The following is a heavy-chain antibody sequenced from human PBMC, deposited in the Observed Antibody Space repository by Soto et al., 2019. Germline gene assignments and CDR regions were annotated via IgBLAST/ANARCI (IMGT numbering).Heavy chain of an antibody. CDR2: MNPNSGNT. Sequence: QAQLVQSGAEVKKPGASVKVSCKASGYTFTGYDINWVRQATGQGLEWMGWMNPNSGNTGYAQNFQGRVTMTRENPPTTAYMGPTSLRDDDSAVYYWAGEKVGTTGIDFWGQGTLVTVSS. V-gene: IGHV1-8*01. CDR3: AGEKVGTTGIDF. J-gene: IGHJ4*02. CDR1: GYTFTGYD. D-gene: IGHD1-26*01.